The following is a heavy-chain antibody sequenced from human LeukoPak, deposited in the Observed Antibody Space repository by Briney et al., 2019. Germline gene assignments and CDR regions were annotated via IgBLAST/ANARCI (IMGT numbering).Heavy chain of an antibody. V-gene: IGHV3-23*01. Sequence: GGSLRLSCAASGFTFSSYAMSWVRQAPGKGLEWVSVISGSGDNTYYADSVKGRLTISRDNGKNSLYLQMNSLRAEDTAVYYCARDLQGSYYYGMDVWGQGTTVIVSS. CDR1: GFTFSSYA. CDR2: ISGSGDNT. J-gene: IGHJ6*02. D-gene: IGHD2-15*01. CDR3: ARDLQGSYYYGMDV.